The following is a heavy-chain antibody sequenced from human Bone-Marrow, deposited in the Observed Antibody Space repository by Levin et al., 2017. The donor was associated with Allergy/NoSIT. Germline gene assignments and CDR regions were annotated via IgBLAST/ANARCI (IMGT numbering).Heavy chain of an antibody. J-gene: IGHJ4*02. Sequence: MASETLSLTCSVSGYSVSSGYSWGCVRQAPGSGLEWLGSIYYSGDTFYNPSLQGRVTISVDPSKNQFSLKLTSVTAADTAVYYCASRATVTKDYYFDSWGQGSLVIVSS. CDR1: GYSVSSGYS. CDR3: ASRATVTKDYYFDS. CDR2: IYYSGDT. D-gene: IGHD4-17*01. V-gene: IGHV4-38-2*02.